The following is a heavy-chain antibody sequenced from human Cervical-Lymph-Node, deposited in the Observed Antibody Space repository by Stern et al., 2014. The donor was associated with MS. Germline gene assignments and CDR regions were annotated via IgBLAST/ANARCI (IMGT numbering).Heavy chain of an antibody. D-gene: IGHD2-15*01. CDR1: GFSFEDYT. V-gene: IGHV3-43*01. Sequence: EVQLVESGGVVVQPGGSLRLSCAASGFSFEDYTMHWVRQAPGKGLEWVSLISWDGDNTYYTDSVKGRFTISRDNSRNSLYLQMNSLTTEDTAFYYCAKDSARFCSGGSCYWSYPESWGQGTLVTVSS. CDR3: AKDSARFCSGGSCYWSYPES. CDR2: ISWDGDNT. J-gene: IGHJ5*02.